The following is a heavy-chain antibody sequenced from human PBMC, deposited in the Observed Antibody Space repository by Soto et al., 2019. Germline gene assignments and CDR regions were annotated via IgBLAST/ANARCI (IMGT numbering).Heavy chain of an antibody. CDR2: ISWYGGST. J-gene: IGHJ1*01. V-gene: IGHV3-43D*04. CDR1: GFTFDDYA. D-gene: IGHD6-19*01. CDR3: AKDSLAVAGTLGYFQH. Sequence: EVQLVESGGVVVQPGGSLRLSCAASGFTFDDYAMHWVRQAPGKGLEWVSLISWYGGSTYYADSVKGRFTISRDNSKNSLYLQMNSLRAEDTALYYCAKDSLAVAGTLGYFQHWGQGTLVTVSS.